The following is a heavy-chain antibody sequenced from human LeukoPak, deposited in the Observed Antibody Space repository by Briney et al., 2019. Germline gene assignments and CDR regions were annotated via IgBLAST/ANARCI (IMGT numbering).Heavy chain of an antibody. Sequence: PSETLSLTCTVSGGSISSYYWSWIRQPAGKGLEWIGRIYTSGSTNYNPSLKSRVTMSVDTSKNQFSLKLSSVTAADTAVYYCARDRAAAVLYYFDYWGQGTLVTVSS. CDR2: IYTSGST. CDR1: GGSISSYY. CDR3: ARDRAAAVLYYFDY. D-gene: IGHD6-13*01. J-gene: IGHJ4*02. V-gene: IGHV4-4*07.